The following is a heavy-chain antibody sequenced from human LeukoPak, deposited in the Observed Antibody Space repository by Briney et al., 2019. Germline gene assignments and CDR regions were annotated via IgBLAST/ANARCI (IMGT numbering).Heavy chain of an antibody. D-gene: IGHD2-8*02. CDR3: ARGGLLVVASFGYYGMDV. J-gene: IGHJ6*02. Sequence: GASVMVSCKASGYTFTSYYMHWVRQAPGQGLEWMGIINPSGGSTSYAQKFQGRVTMTRDTSTSTVYMELSSLRSEDTAVYYCARGGLLVVASFGYYGMDVWGQGTTVTVSS. CDR1: GYTFTSYY. CDR2: INPSGGST. V-gene: IGHV1-46*01.